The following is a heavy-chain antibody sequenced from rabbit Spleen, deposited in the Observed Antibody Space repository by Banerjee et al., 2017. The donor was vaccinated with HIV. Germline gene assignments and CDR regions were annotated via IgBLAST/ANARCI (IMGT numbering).Heavy chain of an antibody. J-gene: IGHJ4*01. D-gene: IGHD4-1*01. Sequence: QSLEESGGDLVKPEASLTLTCTASGFSFSSRYYMCWVRQAPGKGLEWIACIYSGSSGDTYYASWAKGRFTISKTSSTTVTLQMTSLTAADTATYFCARETSSGWGIVSFYFSLWGPGTLVTVS. CDR3: ARETSSGWGIVSFYFSL. V-gene: IGHV1S40*01. CDR2: IYSGSSGDT. CDR1: GFSFSSRYY.